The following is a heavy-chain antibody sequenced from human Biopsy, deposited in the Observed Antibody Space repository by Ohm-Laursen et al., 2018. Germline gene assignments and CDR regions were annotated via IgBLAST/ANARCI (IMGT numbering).Heavy chain of an antibody. CDR3: TRGGYYYDSLAYFYWFDP. CDR1: GYTFTGYH. Sequence: SSVKVSCKASGYTFTGYHVHWVRQAPGQGLEWMGWINAKTGDTNYAQKFQGRVTMTRDTSISTAYVDLSSLRSDDTAVYYCTRGGYYYDSLAYFYWFDPWGQGTLVTVSS. D-gene: IGHD3-22*01. CDR2: INAKTGDT. V-gene: IGHV1-2*02. J-gene: IGHJ5*02.